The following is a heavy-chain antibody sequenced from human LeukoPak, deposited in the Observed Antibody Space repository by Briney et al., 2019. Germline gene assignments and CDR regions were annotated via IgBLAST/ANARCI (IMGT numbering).Heavy chain of an antibody. V-gene: IGHV3-7*04. CDR2: IKQDGSEK. J-gene: IGHJ4*02. D-gene: IGHD3-10*01. CDR3: ARGGGNYYGSGSYSVFDY. CDR1: GFTFSSYW. Sequence: GGSLRLSCAASGFTFSSYWMSWVRQAPGKGLEWVANIKQDGSEKYYVDSVKGRFTISGDNAKNSLYLQMNSLRAEDTAVYYCARGGGNYYGSGSYSVFDYWGQGTLVTVSS.